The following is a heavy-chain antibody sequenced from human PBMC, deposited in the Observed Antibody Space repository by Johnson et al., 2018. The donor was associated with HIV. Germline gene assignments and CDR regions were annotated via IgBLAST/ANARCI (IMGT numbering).Heavy chain of an antibody. CDR1: GFTFSSYE. J-gene: IGHJ3*02. D-gene: IGHD6-6*01. CDR3: ARASSIAARGADAFDI. V-gene: IGHV3-48*03. Sequence: VQLVESGGGLVQPGGSLRLSSAASGFTFSSYEMNWVRQAPGMGMEWVSYFRGSGFETFYADHVKSRFTISRDNAKKSLYLQMSSLRAEDTAVYYCARASSIAARGADAFDIWGQGTMVTVPS. CDR2: FRGSGFET.